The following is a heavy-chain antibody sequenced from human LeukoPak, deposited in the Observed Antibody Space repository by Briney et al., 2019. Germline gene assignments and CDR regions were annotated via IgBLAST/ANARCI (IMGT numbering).Heavy chain of an antibody. V-gene: IGHV4-61*02. Sequence: PSETLSLTCTVSSGSISTSNYYWSWIRQPAGKGLEWIGRIHTSGSTNYNPSLKSRVTMSVDTSKNQFSLKLSSVTAADTAVYYCARENTMVQGVVTRYFDFWGQGTLVTVSS. J-gene: IGHJ4*02. CDR3: ARENTMVQGVVTRYFDF. CDR1: SGSISTSNYY. CDR2: IHTSGST. D-gene: IGHD3-10*01.